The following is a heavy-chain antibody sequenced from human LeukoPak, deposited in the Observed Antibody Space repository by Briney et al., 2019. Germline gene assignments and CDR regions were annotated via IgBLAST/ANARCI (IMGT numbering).Heavy chain of an antibody. V-gene: IGHV3-7*03. CDR2: IRQDGSEK. CDR3: ATKKYYYDSSGYYSTFDY. D-gene: IGHD3-22*01. CDR1: GFTFSNYW. J-gene: IGHJ4*02. Sequence: GGSLRLSCAASGFTFSNYWMNWVRQAPGKGPEWVANIRQDGSEKYYVDSVKGRLTISRDNAKNSLYLQMNSLRAEDTAVYYCATKKYYYDSSGYYSTFDYWGQGTLVTVSS.